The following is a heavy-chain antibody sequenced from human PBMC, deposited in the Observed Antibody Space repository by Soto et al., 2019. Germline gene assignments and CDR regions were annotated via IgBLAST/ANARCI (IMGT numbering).Heavy chain of an antibody. V-gene: IGHV3-11*06. CDR3: VRLEAPGYYYGMDV. CDR1: GFSFSDYY. J-gene: IGHJ6*02. CDR2: ITTDSYR. Sequence: GGSLRLSCAASGFSFSDYYMTWIRQAPGKGLEWVSYITTDSYRKYADSVEGRFTISRDNAKNSLYLQMNSLRVEDTAVYYCVRLEAPGYYYGMDVWGQGTTVTVSS.